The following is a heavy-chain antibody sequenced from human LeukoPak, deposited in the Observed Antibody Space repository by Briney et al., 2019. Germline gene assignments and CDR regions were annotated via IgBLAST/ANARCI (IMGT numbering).Heavy chain of an antibody. CDR3: ARAGIVGATLYAFDI. CDR2: IYHSGST. Sequence: SETLSLTCTVSGGSISSGGYYWSWIRQPPGKGLEWIGYIYHSGSTYYNPSLKSRVTISVDRSKNQFSLKLSSVTAADTAVYYCARAGIVGATLYAFDIWGQGTMVTVSS. D-gene: IGHD1-26*01. CDR1: GGSISSGGYY. J-gene: IGHJ3*02. V-gene: IGHV4-30-2*01.